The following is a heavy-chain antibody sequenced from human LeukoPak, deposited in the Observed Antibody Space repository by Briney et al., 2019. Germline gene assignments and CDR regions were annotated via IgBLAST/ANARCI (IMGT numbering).Heavy chain of an antibody. Sequence: SETLSLTCAVYGGSFSGYYWSWIRQPPGKGLEWIGEINHSGSTNYNPPLKSRVTISVDTSKNQFSLKLSSVTAADTAVYYCARGGKPDPFDYWGQGTLVTVSS. CDR1: GGSFSGYY. CDR3: ARGGKPDPFDY. V-gene: IGHV4-34*01. J-gene: IGHJ4*02. CDR2: INHSGST.